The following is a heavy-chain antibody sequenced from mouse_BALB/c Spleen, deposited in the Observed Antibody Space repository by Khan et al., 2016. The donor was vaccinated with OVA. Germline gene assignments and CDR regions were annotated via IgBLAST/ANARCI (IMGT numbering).Heavy chain of an antibody. Sequence: EVQVVESGGGLVQPGGSLKLSCAASGFTFSSYGMSWVRQTPDKRLELVATINSNGGSTYYPDSVKGRFTISRDNAKNTLYLQMSSLKSEDTAMYYCARANWDCLDYWGQGTTLTVSS. CDR1: GFTFSSYG. D-gene: IGHD4-1*01. J-gene: IGHJ2*01. CDR2: INSNGGST. V-gene: IGHV5-6-3*01. CDR3: ARANWDCLDY.